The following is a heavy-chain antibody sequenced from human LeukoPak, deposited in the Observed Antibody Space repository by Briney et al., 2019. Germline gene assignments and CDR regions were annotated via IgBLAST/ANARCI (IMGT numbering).Heavy chain of an antibody. V-gene: IGHV1-18*01. CDR3: ARDRTTLSWYYYDSSGYYYFDY. J-gene: IGHJ4*02. D-gene: IGHD3-22*01. CDR1: GYTFTTYG. Sequence: ASVKVSCKASGYTFTTYGISWVRQAPGQGLEWMGWISAYNGNTNYAQKLQGRVTMTTETSTSTAYMELRSLRSDDTAVYYCARDRTTLSWYYYDSSGYYYFDYWGQGTLVTVSS. CDR2: ISAYNGNT.